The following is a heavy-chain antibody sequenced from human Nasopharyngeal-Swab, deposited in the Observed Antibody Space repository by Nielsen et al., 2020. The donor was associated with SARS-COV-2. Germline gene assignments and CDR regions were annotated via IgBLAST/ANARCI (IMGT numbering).Heavy chain of an antibody. D-gene: IGHD2-15*01. V-gene: IGHV3-23*01. Sequence: GESLKISCAATGFTFSSYAMSWVRQAPGKGLEWLSYISGNPYTTYYADSVKGRFTISRDDSKDSLYLEMNSLRAEDTAVYFCARDCSYSCYLGPLSYWGQGTLVTVSS. CDR1: GFTFSSYA. J-gene: IGHJ4*02. CDR3: ARDCSYSCYLGPLSY. CDR2: ISGNPYTT.